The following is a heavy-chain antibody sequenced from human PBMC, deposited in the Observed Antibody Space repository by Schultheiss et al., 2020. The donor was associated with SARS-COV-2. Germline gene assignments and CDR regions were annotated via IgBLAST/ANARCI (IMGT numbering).Heavy chain of an antibody. D-gene: IGHD4-17*01. CDR2: ISSSSSYT. CDR1: GFTFSDYY. V-gene: IGHV3-11*06. J-gene: IGHJ4*02. Sequence: GESLKISCAASGFTFSDYYMSWIRQAPGKGLEWVSYISSSSSYTNYADSVKGRFTISRDNAKNSLYLQMNSLRAEDTAVYYCARDDYGDYGTGYWGQGTLVTVSS. CDR3: ARDDYGDYGTGY.